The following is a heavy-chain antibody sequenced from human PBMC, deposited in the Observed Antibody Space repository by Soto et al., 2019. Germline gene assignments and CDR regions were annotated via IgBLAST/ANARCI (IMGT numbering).Heavy chain of an antibody. CDR2: IWYDGSNK. J-gene: IGHJ4*02. V-gene: IGHV3-33*01. Sequence: GGSLRLSCAASGFTFSSYGMHWVRQAPGKGLEWVAVIWYDGSNKYYADSVKGRFTISRDNSKNTLYLQMNSLRAEDTAVYYCARDPALGSNLLDYWGQGTLVTVSS. CDR1: GFTFSSYG. CDR3: ARDPALGSNLLDY. D-gene: IGHD2-15*01.